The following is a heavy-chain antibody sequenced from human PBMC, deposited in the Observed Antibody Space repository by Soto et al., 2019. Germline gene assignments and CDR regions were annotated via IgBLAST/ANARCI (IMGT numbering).Heavy chain of an antibody. CDR3: ARDSLYCINGACQRKGLDY. J-gene: IGHJ4*02. CDR2: VSYDGNNK. D-gene: IGHD2-8*01. V-gene: IGHV3-30-3*01. CDR1: GFTFSGYA. Sequence: GGSLRLSCAASGFTFSGYAIHWVRQAPGKGLEWVAVVSYDGNNKYYADSVKGRFTISRDNSKNTLYLEMNSLRAEDTAVYYCARDSLYCINGACQRKGLDYWGQGTLVTVSS.